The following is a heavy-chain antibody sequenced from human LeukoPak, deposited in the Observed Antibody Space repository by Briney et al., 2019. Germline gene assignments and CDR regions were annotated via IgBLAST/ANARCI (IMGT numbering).Heavy chain of an antibody. V-gene: IGHV3-11*01. CDR2: ISSSGSTI. J-gene: IGHJ6*03. Sequence: PGGSLRLSCAASGFTFSDYYMSWLRQAPGKGLEWVSYISSSGSTIYYADSVKGRFTISRDNAKNSLYLQMNSLRAEDTAVYYCARDHIAAEEYYYYYMDVWGKGTTVTVSS. CDR3: ARDHIAAEEYYYYYMDV. D-gene: IGHD6-13*01. CDR1: GFTFSDYY.